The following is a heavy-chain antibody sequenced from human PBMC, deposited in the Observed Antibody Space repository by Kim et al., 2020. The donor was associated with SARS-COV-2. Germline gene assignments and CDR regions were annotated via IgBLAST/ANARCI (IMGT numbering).Heavy chain of an antibody. V-gene: IGHV3-74*01. Sequence: GGSLRLSCAASGFTFSSYWMHWVRQAPGKGLVWVSRINSDGSSTSYADSVKGRFTISRDNAKNTLYLQMNSLGAEDTAVYYCARDGPYYDILTGFYYYYYGMDVWGQGTTVTVSS. D-gene: IGHD3-9*01. CDR3: ARDGPYYDILTGFYYYYYGMDV. CDR2: INSDGSST. CDR1: GFTFSSYW. J-gene: IGHJ6*02.